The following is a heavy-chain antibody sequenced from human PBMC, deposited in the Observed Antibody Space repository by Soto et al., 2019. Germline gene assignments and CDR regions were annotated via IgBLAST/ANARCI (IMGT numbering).Heavy chain of an antibody. D-gene: IGHD5-18*01. CDR1: GVTVSSNY. Sequence: EVQLVESGGGLVQPGGSLRLSCAASGVTVSSNYMSWVRQAPGKGLEWVSVIYSGGSTYYADSVKGRFTISRDNSKNTLYLQMNSLRAEDTAVYYCARHGYNYGGVYFDYWGQGTLVTVSS. CDR2: IYSGGST. V-gene: IGHV3-66*04. J-gene: IGHJ4*02. CDR3: ARHGYNYGGVYFDY.